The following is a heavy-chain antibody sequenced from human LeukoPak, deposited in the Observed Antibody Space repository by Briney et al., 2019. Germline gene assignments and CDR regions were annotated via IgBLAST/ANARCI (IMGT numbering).Heavy chain of an antibody. CDR2: ISGSGGST. CDR1: GFTFSSYW. Sequence: GGSLRLSCAASGFTFSSYWMSWVGQAPGKGLEWVSAISGSGGSTYCADSVKGRFTFSRDNSKSTLYLQMNSLRAEDTAIYYCVKDVPQGARGYYFDFWGQGTLVTVSS. V-gene: IGHV3-23*01. J-gene: IGHJ4*02. CDR3: VKDVPQGARGYYFDF. D-gene: IGHD3-10*01.